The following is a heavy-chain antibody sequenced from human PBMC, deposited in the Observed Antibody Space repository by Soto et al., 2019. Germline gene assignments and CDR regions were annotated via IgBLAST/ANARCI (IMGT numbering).Heavy chain of an antibody. J-gene: IGHJ4*02. Sequence: EVQLVESGGGLVQPGRYLRLSCAASGFTFDDYAMHWVRQAPGKGLEWVSGTSWNSGSIGYADSVKGRVTISRDNAKNSLYLQMNSLRAEDTALYYCAKDQTGGSIDYWGQGTLVTVSS. CDR2: TSWNSGSI. D-gene: IGHD3-10*01. CDR1: GFTFDDYA. CDR3: AKDQTGGSIDY. V-gene: IGHV3-9*01.